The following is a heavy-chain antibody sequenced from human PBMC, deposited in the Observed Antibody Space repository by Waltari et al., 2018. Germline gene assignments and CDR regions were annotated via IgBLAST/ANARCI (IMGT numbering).Heavy chain of an antibody. Sequence: QVQLQESGPGLVKPSETLSLTCPVSGGSITGYYDSWIRQPAGKGLEWIGRIYSSGSSNYNPSLRSRVTMSVDTSKNQLSLKLSSVTAADTAVYYCARLMGYYYMDVWGKGTTVTVSS. V-gene: IGHV4-4*07. CDR2: IYSSGSS. J-gene: IGHJ6*03. CDR3: ARLMGYYYMDV. CDR1: GGSITGYY.